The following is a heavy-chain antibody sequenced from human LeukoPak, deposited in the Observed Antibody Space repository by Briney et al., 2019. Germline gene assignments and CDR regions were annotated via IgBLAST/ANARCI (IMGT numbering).Heavy chain of an antibody. CDR3: ARGDRKGGVFPYYYYGLDV. CDR2: ISWNGGKI. J-gene: IGHJ6*02. CDR1: GFTFDDYA. D-gene: IGHD2-21*02. V-gene: IGHV3-9*01. Sequence: PGGSLRLSCAASGFTFDDYAMHWVRQAPGKGLEWVSGISWNGGKIEYVDSVKGRFTISRDNAKNTLYLQMNSPRAEDTAAYYCARGDRKGGVFPYYYYGLDVWGQGTTVTVSS.